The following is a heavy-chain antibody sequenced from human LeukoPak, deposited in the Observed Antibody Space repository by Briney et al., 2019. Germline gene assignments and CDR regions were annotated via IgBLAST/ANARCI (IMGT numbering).Heavy chain of an antibody. CDR3: ARATVVSAGYLDY. V-gene: IGHV4-30-4*01. Sequence: SETLSLTCAVSGGSISSSNWWSWVRQPPGKGLEWIGYIYYSGTTYYNPSLMGRVTISIDTSKNQFSLNLKSVTAADTAVYYCARATVVSAGYLDYWGQGTLVTASS. J-gene: IGHJ4*02. CDR2: IYYSGTT. D-gene: IGHD2-2*01. CDR1: GGSISSSNW.